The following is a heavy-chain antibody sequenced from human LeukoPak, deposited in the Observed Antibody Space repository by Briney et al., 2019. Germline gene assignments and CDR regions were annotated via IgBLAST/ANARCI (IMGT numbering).Heavy chain of an antibody. D-gene: IGHD6-13*01. Sequence: GASVKVSCKVSGYTLTELSMHWVRQAPGKGLEWMGGFDPEDGETIYAQKFQGRVTMTEDTSTDTACMELSSLRSEDTAVYYCATVTSIIAAAGNWFDPWGQGTLVTVSS. CDR3: ATVTSIIAAAGNWFDP. CDR1: GYTLTELS. J-gene: IGHJ5*02. V-gene: IGHV1-24*01. CDR2: FDPEDGET.